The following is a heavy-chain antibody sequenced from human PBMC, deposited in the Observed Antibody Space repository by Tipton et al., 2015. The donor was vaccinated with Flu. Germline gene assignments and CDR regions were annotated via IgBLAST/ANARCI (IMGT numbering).Heavy chain of an antibody. CDR1: GGSFSAYQ. V-gene: IGHV4-34*01. J-gene: IGHJ3*02. D-gene: IGHD1-7*01. CDR2: INQSGST. Sequence: LRLSCAVYGGSFSAYQWTWIRQSPGKGLEWIGEINQSGSTKYNPSPRSRVSMSVDTSENQLDLRLTSVTAADTAIYYCSRRSIWNYGGLAAFDIWGQGTKVTVSS. CDR3: SRRSIWNYGGLAAFDI.